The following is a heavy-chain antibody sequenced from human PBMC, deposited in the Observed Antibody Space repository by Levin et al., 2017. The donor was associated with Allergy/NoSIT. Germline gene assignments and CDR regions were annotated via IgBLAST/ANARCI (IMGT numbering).Heavy chain of an antibody. D-gene: IGHD6-19*01. CDR2: IYSGGST. CDR3: ARGSAVAGYAFDY. V-gene: IGHV3-53*01. CDR1: GFTVSSNY. J-gene: IGHJ4*02. Sequence: AGGSLRLSCAASGFTVSSNYMSWVRQAPGKGLEWVSVIYSGGSTYYADSVKGRFTISRDNSKNTLYLQMNSLRAEDTAVYYCARGSAVAGYAFDYWGQGTLVTVSS.